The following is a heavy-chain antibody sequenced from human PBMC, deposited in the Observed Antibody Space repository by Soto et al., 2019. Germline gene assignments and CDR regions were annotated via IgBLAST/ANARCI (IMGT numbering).Heavy chain of an antibody. CDR3: ARGGTMIVVVPNWFDP. J-gene: IGHJ5*02. Sequence: SVKVSCKASGGTFSSYAISWVRQAPGQGLEWMGGIIPIFGTANYAQKFQGKVTITADESTSTAYMELSSLRSEDTAVYYCARGGTMIVVVPNWFDPWGQGTLVTVSS. CDR2: IIPIFGTA. CDR1: GGTFSSYA. V-gene: IGHV1-69*13. D-gene: IGHD3-22*01.